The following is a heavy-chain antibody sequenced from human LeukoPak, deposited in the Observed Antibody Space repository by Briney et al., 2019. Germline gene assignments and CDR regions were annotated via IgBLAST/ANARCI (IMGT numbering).Heavy chain of an antibody. CDR2: IAVGSGNT. V-gene: IGHV1-58*02. CDR1: GFTFTSSA. CDR3: AAIPYYYDSSGYTFDY. Sequence: SVKVSCKASGFTFTSSAMQWVRQARGQRLEWIGWIAVGSGNTNYAQEFQERVTITRDMSTSTAYMELSSLRSEDTAVYYCAAIPYYYDSSGYTFDYWGQGTLVTVSS. D-gene: IGHD3-22*01. J-gene: IGHJ4*02.